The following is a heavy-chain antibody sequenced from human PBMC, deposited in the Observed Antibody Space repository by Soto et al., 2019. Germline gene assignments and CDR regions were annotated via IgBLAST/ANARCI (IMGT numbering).Heavy chain of an antibody. J-gene: IGHJ5*02. CDR1: DGSFSGYY. V-gene: IGHV4-34*01. CDR3: ARAVGKRITIFRFWFDP. Sequence: QVQLQQWGAGLLKPSETLSLTCGVYDGSFSGYYWNWIRQSPGKGLEWIGEINHSGSSNYNPSPKSRVTISVDTSKNQPSLKLTSVTVADTAVYYCARAVGKRITIFRFWFDPWGQGTLVTVSS. CDR2: INHSGSS. D-gene: IGHD3-3*01.